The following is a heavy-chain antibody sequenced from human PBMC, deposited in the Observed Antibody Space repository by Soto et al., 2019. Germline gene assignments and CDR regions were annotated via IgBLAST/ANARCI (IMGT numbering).Heavy chain of an antibody. J-gene: IGHJ4*02. CDR1: GFTVSSNY. V-gene: IGHV3-64*01. Sequence: PGGSLRLSCAASGFTVSSNYMSWVRQAPGKGLEYVSAISSNGGSTYYANSVKGRFTISRDNSKNTLYLQMGSLRAEDMAVYYCARQWLDSYYFDYWGKGTLVTVSS. CDR2: ISSNGGST. CDR3: ARQWLDSYYFDY. D-gene: IGHD6-19*01.